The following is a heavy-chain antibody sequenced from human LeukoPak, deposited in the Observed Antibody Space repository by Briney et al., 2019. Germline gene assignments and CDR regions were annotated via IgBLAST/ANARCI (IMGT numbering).Heavy chain of an antibody. CDR1: GFSLSTSGVG. Sequence: SDPTLVNPTQTLTLTCTFSGFSLSTSGVGVGWIRQPPGKALEWLALIFWDDDKRYSPSLNSRVTITKDTSKNQVVLTMTNMDPVDTATYYCAHRPGYCTSTSCFDYWGQGTLVTVSS. CDR2: IFWDDDK. D-gene: IGHD2-2*01. J-gene: IGHJ4*02. CDR3: AHRPGYCTSTSCFDY. V-gene: IGHV2-5*02.